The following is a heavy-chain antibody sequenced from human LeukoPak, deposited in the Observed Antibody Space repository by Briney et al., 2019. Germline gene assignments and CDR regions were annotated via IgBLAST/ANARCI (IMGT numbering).Heavy chain of an antibody. V-gene: IGHV1-69-2*01. J-gene: IGHJ4*02. CDR3: AISMVRGVIHPN. CDR1: GYTFTGYY. CDR2: VDPEDGET. Sequence: ASVKVSCKASGYTFTGYYMHWVRQAPGQGLEWMGLVDPEDGETIYAEKFQGRVTITADTSTDTAYMELSSLRSEDTAVYYCAISMVRGVIHPNWGQGTLVTVSS. D-gene: IGHD3-10*01.